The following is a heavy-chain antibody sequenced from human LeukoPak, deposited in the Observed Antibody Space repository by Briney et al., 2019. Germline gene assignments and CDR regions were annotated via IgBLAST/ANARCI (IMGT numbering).Heavy chain of an antibody. J-gene: IGHJ4*02. V-gene: IGHV3-21*01. Sequence: PGGSLRLSCAASGFTFSSYSMNWARQAPGKGLEWVSSISSSSSYIYYADSVKGRFTISRDNAKNSLYLQMNSLRAEDTAVYYCARDGSNDYGDYVFDVWGQGTLVTVSS. D-gene: IGHD4-17*01. CDR1: GFTFSSYS. CDR2: ISSSSSYI. CDR3: ARDGSNDYGDYVFDV.